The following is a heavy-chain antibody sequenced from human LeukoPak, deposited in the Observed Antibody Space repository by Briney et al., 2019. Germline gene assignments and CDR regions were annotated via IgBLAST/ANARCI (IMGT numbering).Heavy chain of an antibody. D-gene: IGHD6-19*01. CDR3: AREAGIAVAGTFYYYGMDV. Sequence: PGRSLRLSCAASGFTFSSYGMHWVRQAPGKGLEWVAVISYDGSNKYYADSVKGRFTISRDNAKNSLYLQMNSLRAEDTAVYYCAREAGIAVAGTFYYYGMDVWGQGTTVTVSS. V-gene: IGHV3-30*03. CDR2: ISYDGSNK. J-gene: IGHJ6*02. CDR1: GFTFSSYG.